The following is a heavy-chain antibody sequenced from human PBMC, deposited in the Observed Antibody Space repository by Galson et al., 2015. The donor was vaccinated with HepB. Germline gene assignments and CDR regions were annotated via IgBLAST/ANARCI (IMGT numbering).Heavy chain of an antibody. V-gene: IGHV3-30*04. Sequence: SLRLSCAASGFTFSTYAMHWVRQAPGMGLDWVGVIAYDSREKYFADSVKGRFTISRDNSESTLYLQMNSLRPEDTAVYYCARAIRMPGTPENGFDVWGHGTMVTVSS. J-gene: IGHJ3*01. CDR2: IAYDSREK. CDR1: GFTFSTYA. D-gene: IGHD6-13*01. CDR3: ARAIRMPGTPENGFDV.